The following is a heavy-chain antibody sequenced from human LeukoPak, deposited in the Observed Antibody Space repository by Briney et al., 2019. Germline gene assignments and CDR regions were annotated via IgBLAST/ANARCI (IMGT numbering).Heavy chain of an antibody. CDR2: IYYSGST. J-gene: IGHJ4*02. V-gene: IGHV4-39*01. CDR3: ASYSTDSDY. CDR1: GGSISSSSYY. D-gene: IGHD4-11*01. Sequence: SETLSLTCTVSGGSISSSSYYWGWIRQPPGKGLEWIGSIYYSGSTYYNPSLKSRVTISVDTSKNQFSLKLSSVTAADTAVYYCASYSTDSDYWGQGTLVTVSS.